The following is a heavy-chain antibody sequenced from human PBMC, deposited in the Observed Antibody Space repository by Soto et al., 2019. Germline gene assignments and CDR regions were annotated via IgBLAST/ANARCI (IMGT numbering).Heavy chain of an antibody. D-gene: IGHD5-18*01. V-gene: IGHV4-59*08. CDR2: IYYRGST. CDR3: ARLVWSYGTWFDP. CDR1: GGSSSSYY. J-gene: IGHJ5*02. Sequence: SETLSLTCTVSGGSSSSYYWSWIRQPPGKGLEWIGYIYYRGSTNYNPSLKSRVTLSVDTSKNQFSLKLSSVTAADTAVYYCARLVWSYGTWFDPWGQGTLVTVSS.